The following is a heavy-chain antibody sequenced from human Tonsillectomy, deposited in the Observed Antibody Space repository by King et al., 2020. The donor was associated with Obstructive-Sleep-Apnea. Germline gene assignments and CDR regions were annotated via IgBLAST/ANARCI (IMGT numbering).Heavy chain of an antibody. Sequence: QLQESGPGLVKPSETLSLTCTVSGGSISSYYLSGNRQPAGKGLEWIGRIYTSGSTNYNPSLRSRVTMSVYTSKNQFSLKLSSVTAADTAVYYCTRESSGSYGDVFDIWGQGTVVTVSS. V-gene: IGHV4-4*07. CDR2: IYTSGST. D-gene: IGHD1-26*01. CDR3: TRESSGSYGDVFDI. CDR1: GGSISSYY. J-gene: IGHJ3*02.